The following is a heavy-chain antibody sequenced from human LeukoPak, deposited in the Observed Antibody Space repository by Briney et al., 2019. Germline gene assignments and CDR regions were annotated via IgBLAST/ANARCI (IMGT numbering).Heavy chain of an antibody. CDR3: ARDPAEGTDYGDFDY. Sequence: GGSLRLSCAASGFTVSSNYMSRVRQAPGKGLEWVSVIYSGGSTYYADSVKGRFTISRDNSKNTLYLQMNSLRAEDTAVYYCARDPAEGTDYGDFDYWGQGTLVTVSS. CDR2: IYSGGST. CDR1: GFTVSSNY. V-gene: IGHV3-66*01. D-gene: IGHD4-17*01. J-gene: IGHJ4*02.